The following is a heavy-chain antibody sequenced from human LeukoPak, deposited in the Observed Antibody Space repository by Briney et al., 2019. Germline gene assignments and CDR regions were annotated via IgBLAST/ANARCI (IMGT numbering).Heavy chain of an antibody. J-gene: IGHJ5*02. Sequence: ASVKVSCKASGYTFTSYGISWVRQAAGQGLEWMGWISAYNGNTNYAHNLQGRVTMTTDTSTSTAYRELRSLRSDDTAVYYCARDKSVGSGIYGFWSRFAFDPWGQGTLVTVSS. D-gene: IGHD3-3*01. V-gene: IGHV1-18*01. CDR2: ISAYNGNT. CDR3: ARDKSVGSGIYGFWSRFAFDP. CDR1: GYTFTSYG.